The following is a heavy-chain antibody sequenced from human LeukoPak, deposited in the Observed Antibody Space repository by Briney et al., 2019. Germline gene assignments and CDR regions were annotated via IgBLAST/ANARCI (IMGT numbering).Heavy chain of an antibody. CDR2: IYTSGST. V-gene: IGHV4-4*07. J-gene: IGHJ5*02. Sequence: SETLSLTCTVSGGSISGYYWSWIRQPAGKGLEWIGRIYTSGSTNYNPSLKSRVTISVDTSKNQFSLKLSSVTAADTAVYYCARGRTRSVRGSGSYLNWFDPWGQGTLVTVSS. D-gene: IGHD3-10*01. CDR3: ARGRTRSVRGSGSYLNWFDP. CDR1: GGSISGYY.